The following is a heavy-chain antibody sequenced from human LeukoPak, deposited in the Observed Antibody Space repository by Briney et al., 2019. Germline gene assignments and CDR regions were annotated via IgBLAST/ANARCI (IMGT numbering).Heavy chain of an antibody. D-gene: IGHD3-22*01. CDR2: IYYSGST. CDR3: ARGPVWYRDSSQNYYYYYMDV. Sequence: WVRQAPGKGLEWIGSIYYSGSTYYNPSLKSRVTISVDTSKNQFSLKLSSVTAADTAVYYCARGPVWYRDSSQNYYYYYMDVWGKGTTVTVSS. J-gene: IGHJ6*03. V-gene: IGHV4-39*07.